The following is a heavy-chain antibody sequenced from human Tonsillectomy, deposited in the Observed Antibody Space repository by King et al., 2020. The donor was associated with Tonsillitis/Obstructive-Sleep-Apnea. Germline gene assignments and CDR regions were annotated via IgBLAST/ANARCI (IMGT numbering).Heavy chain of an antibody. D-gene: IGHD2-8*01. CDR2: IYDSGST. V-gene: IGHV4-59*01. Sequence: VQLQESGPGRVKPSETLSLTCTVSGGYISSYYWSWIRQPPGKGLEWIGYIYDSGSTNYNPSLKSRVTISVDTSKNQFSLKLSSVTAADTAVYYCARDMVLEARGDAFDIWGQGTMVTVSS. J-gene: IGHJ3*02. CDR3: ARDMVLEARGDAFDI. CDR1: GGYISSYY.